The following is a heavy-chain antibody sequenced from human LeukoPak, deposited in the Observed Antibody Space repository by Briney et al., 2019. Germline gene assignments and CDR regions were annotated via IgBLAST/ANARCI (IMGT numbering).Heavy chain of an antibody. CDR3: ARLTGTTFSPLDY. Sequence: GGSLRLSCAASGFTFSSYAMGWVRQAPGKGLEWVSAISGSGGSTYYADSVKGRFTISRDNSKNTLYLQMNSLRAEDTAVYYCARLTGTTFSPLDYWGQGTLVTVSS. V-gene: IGHV3-23*01. J-gene: IGHJ4*02. CDR1: GFTFSSYA. D-gene: IGHD1-7*01. CDR2: ISGSGGST.